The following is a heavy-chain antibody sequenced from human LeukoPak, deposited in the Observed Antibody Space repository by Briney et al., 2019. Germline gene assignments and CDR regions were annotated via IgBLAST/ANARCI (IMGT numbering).Heavy chain of an antibody. V-gene: IGHV3-21*01. CDR3: ARDLTTSSTAYFHH. CDR1: GFTFSSYS. D-gene: IGHD6-6*01. J-gene: IGHJ1*01. CDR2: ISSSSRHK. Sequence: PGGSLRLSCTASGFTFSSYSMNWVRQAPGKGLEWVSSISSSSRHKYYADSVKGRFTISRDDGKDSLYLRMNSLRAEDTAVYYCARDLTTSSTAYFHHWGQGTLVTVSS.